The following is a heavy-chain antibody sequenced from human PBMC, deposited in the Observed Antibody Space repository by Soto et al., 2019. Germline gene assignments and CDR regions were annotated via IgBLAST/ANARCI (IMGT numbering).Heavy chain of an antibody. CDR1: GYTFTNYG. Sequence: QVQLVQSGAEVQKPGASVKVSCKASGYTFTNYGISWVRQAPGQGLEWMGWISAYNGNTNYAQKLQGRVTMTADTSTSTAYMELRSLRSDDTAVYYCARDAPYSGSYYGADRWGQGTLVTVSS. J-gene: IGHJ5*02. CDR2: ISAYNGNT. CDR3: ARDAPYSGSYYGADR. V-gene: IGHV1-18*01. D-gene: IGHD1-26*01.